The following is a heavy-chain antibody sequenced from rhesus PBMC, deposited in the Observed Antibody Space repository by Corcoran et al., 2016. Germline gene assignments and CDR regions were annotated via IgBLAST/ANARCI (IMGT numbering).Heavy chain of an antibody. CDR3: ARSINYYY. CDR2: IYWNDDK. CDR1: GFSLSTSGMG. V-gene: IGHV2-1*01. Sequence: QVTLKESGPALVKPTQTLTLTCTFSGFSLSTSGMGVGWIRQPSRKTLEWLAHIYWNDDKYYSTSLKSRRTISKDTSKNQVVLTMTNMDPVDTTTCYCARSINYYYWGQGVLVTVSA. D-gene: IGHD4-17*01. J-gene: IGHJ4*01.